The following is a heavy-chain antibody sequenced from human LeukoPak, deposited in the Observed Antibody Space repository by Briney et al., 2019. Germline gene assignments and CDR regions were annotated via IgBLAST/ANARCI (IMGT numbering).Heavy chain of an antibody. Sequence: GGSLRLSCAASGFTFSSYSMNWVRQAPGKGLEWVSSISSSSSYIYYAHSVKGRFTISRDNAKNSLYLQMNSLRAEDTAVYYCARDFRSEEWELLSAQRPYYFDYWGQGTLVTVSS. D-gene: IGHD1-26*01. CDR2: ISSSSSYI. J-gene: IGHJ4*02. CDR1: GFTFSSYS. CDR3: ARDFRSEEWELLSAQRPYYFDY. V-gene: IGHV3-21*01.